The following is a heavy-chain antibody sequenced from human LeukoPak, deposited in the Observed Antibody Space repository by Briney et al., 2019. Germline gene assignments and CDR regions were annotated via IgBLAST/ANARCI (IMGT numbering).Heavy chain of an antibody. CDR2: ISGSVGIT. V-gene: IGHV3-23*01. CDR3: AKQAKHGTFYYFDY. D-gene: IGHD1-26*01. J-gene: IGHJ4*02. Sequence: GGSLRLSCAASGFTFSNYAMSWVRQAPGKGLEWVSGISGSVGITYYADSVKGRFTISRDNSKNALYLQMNSLRAEDTAVYYCAKQAKHGTFYYFDYWGQGTLVTVSS. CDR1: GFTFSNYA.